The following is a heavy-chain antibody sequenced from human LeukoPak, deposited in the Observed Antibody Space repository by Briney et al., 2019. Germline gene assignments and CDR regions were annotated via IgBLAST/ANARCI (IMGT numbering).Heavy chain of an antibody. CDR2: IVVGSGNT. CDR1: GFTFTSSA. J-gene: IGHJ4*02. V-gene: IGHV1-58*02. Sequence: ASVKVSCKASGFTFTSSAMQWVRQARGQRLEWIGWIVVGSGNTNYAQKFQERVTITRDMSTSTAYMELSSLRSEDTAVYYCAKPRNGWFRFDSWGQGSLVTVSS. D-gene: IGHD6-19*01. CDR3: AKPRNGWFRFDS.